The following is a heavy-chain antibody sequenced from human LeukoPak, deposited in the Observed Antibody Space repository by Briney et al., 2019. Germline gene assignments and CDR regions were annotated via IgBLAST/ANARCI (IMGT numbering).Heavy chain of an antibody. CDR1: GYTFTSYG. D-gene: IGHD6-13*01. CDR3: ARVGRRIAAAGNHIWFDS. V-gene: IGHV1-18*01. CDR2: ISAYNGNT. J-gene: IGHJ5*01. Sequence: ASVKVSCKASGYTFTSYGISWVRQAPAQGLEWMGWISAYNGNTNYAQKLQGRVTMTTDISTSTAYMELRSLRSDDTAVYYCARVGRRIAAAGNHIWFDSWGQATLVTVSS.